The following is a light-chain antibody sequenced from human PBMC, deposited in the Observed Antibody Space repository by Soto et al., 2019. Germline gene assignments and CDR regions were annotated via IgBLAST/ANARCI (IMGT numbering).Light chain of an antibody. CDR2: SVT. V-gene: IGKV3-20*01. J-gene: IGKJ1*01. CDR1: QSVSTNQ. CDR3: QVYGILPWT. Sequence: EIVLTQSPGTLSLSPGETATLSCRASQSVSTNQLAWYQQKRGQAPRLVFHSVTTRANAFPSRFSASGSGTVFTLTIARLEPEDFALYYGQVYGILPWTFGQGTKVEI.